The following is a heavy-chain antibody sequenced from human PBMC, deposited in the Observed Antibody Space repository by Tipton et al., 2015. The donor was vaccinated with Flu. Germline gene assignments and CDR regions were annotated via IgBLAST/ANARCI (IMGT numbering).Heavy chain of an antibody. V-gene: IGHV1-69*09. CDR1: GSTFSSYA. J-gene: IGHJ1*01. Sequence: QLLQSGAEVKKPGSSVKVSCKASGSTFSSYAISWVRQAPGQGLEWMGRIIPIIGIANYAQKFQGRVTITADKSTSAAYMEMGWLRSGDSAFYFCARGDYVIIGFCSNFRHWGLGTLVPVP. D-gene: IGHD3-22*01. CDR3: ARGDYVIIGFCSNFRH. CDR2: IIPIIGIA.